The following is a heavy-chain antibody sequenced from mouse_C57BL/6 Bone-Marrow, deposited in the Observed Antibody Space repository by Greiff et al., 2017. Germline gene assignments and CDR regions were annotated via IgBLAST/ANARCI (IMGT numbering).Heavy chain of an antibody. V-gene: IGHV1-81*01. CDR2: IYPRSGNT. J-gene: IGHJ1*03. CDR3: ARAFSYGSSHWYFDV. D-gene: IGHD1-1*01. CDR1: GYTFTSYG. Sequence: QVQLKESGAELARPGASVKLSCKASGYTFTSYGISWVKQRTGQGLEWIGEIYPRSGNTYYNEKFKGKATLTADKSSSTAYMELRSLTSEDSAVYFCARAFSYGSSHWYFDVWGTGTTVTVSS.